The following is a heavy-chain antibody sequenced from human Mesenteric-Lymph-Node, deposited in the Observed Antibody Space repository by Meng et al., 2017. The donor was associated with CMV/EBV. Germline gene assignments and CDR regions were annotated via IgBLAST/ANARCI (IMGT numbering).Heavy chain of an antibody. CDR3: VRDLKGTSVTTSGLYGMDV. D-gene: IGHD4-11*01. CDR2: INPNSGYT. J-gene: IGHJ6*02. Sequence: ASVKVSCKASGYTFTAYYILWVRQAPGHGLECMGWINPNSGYTRSAQKFQGRVTMTRDTSINTAYMELSRLTSDDTAVYYCVRDLKGTSVTTSGLYGMDVWGQGTTVTVSS. CDR1: GYTFTAYY. V-gene: IGHV1-2*02.